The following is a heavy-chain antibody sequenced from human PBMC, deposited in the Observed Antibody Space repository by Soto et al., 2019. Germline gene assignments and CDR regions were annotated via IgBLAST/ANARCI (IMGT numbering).Heavy chain of an antibody. Sequence: EVQLLESGGGWFQLGGPLSPPVPPLGSPFAGMPWTWVARAQGRGLGWASAISGSGGSTYYADSVKGRFTISRDNSKNTLYLQMNSLRAEDTAVYYCAKNWGIDYYYYMDVWGKGTTVTVSS. D-gene: IGHD3-16*01. V-gene: IGHV3-23*01. CDR1: GSPFAGMP. J-gene: IGHJ6*03. CDR3: AKNWGIDYYYYMDV. CDR2: ISGSGGST.